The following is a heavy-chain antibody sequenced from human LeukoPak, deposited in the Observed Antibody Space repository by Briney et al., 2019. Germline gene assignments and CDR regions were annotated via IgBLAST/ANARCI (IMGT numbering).Heavy chain of an antibody. CDR2: ISYDGSNK. J-gene: IGHJ4*02. CDR3: ARWWTL. D-gene: IGHD2-15*01. CDR1: GFTFSSYA. Sequence: GRSLRLSCAASGFTFSSYAMHWVRQAPGKGLEWVAVISYDGSNKYYADSVKGRFTISRDNSKNTLYLQMNSLRAEDTAVYYCARWWTLWGQGTVVTVSS. V-gene: IGHV3-30*04.